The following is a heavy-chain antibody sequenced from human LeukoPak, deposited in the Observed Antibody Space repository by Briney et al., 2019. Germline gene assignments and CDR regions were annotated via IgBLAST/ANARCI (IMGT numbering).Heavy chain of an antibody. CDR3: ARDKGIVVVPAANAEVDYFDY. D-gene: IGHD2-2*01. J-gene: IGHJ4*02. CDR2: INPSGGST. V-gene: IGHV1-46*03. Sequence: AASVKVSCKASGYTFTSYYMHWVRPGPGQGLEWMGIINPSGGSTSYAQKFQGRVTMTRDTSTSTVYMELRSLRSEATAVYYCARDKGIVVVPAANAEVDYFDYWGQGTLVTVSS. CDR1: GYTFTSYY.